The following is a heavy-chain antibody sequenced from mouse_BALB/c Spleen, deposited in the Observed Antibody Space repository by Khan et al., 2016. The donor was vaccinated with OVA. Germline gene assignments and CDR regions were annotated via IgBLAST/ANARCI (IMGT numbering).Heavy chain of an antibody. CDR3: ARGGYGSPFAY. V-gene: IGHV1S127*01. CDR2: IDPSKSET. J-gene: IGHJ3*01. CDR1: GYTFTSFW. D-gene: IGHD1-1*01. Sequence: VQLQESGPELVRPGASVKMSCKASGYTFTSFWIHWVKQRPGQGLEWIGMIDPSKSETRLNQKFKDKATLNVDKSSNTAYMQLSRLTSEGSAVYYCARGGYGSPFAYWGQGTLVTVSA.